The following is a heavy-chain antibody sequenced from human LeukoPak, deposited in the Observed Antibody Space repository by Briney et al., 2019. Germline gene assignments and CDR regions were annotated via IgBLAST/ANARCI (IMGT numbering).Heavy chain of an antibody. D-gene: IGHD3-16*01. CDR2: ISYDGSNK. CDR3: ARVGGVLYGMDV. Sequence: GGSLRLSCAASGFTFSSYGMHWVRQAPGKGLEWVAVISYDGSNKYYADSVKGRFTISRDNSKNTLYLQMNSLRAEDTAVYYCARVGGVLYGMDVWGQGTTVTVSS. J-gene: IGHJ6*02. CDR1: GFTFSSYG. V-gene: IGHV3-30*03.